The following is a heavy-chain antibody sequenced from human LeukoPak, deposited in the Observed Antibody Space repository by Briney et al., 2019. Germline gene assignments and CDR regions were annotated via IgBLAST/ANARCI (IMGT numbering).Heavy chain of an antibody. CDR3: ASSVGTTLVAYYYYGMDV. D-gene: IGHD1-7*01. Sequence: SVKVSCKASGGTFSSYAISWARQAPGQGLEWMGGTIPIFGTANYAQKFQGRVTITADESTSTAYMELSSLRSEDTAVYYCASSVGTTLVAYYYYGMDVWGQGTTVTVSS. V-gene: IGHV1-69*13. J-gene: IGHJ6*02. CDR2: TIPIFGTA. CDR1: GGTFSSYA.